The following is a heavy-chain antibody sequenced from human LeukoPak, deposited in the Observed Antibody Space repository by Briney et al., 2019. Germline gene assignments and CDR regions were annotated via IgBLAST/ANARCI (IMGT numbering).Heavy chain of an antibody. CDR1: GDSISGYY. V-gene: IGHV4-59*01. J-gene: IGHJ4*02. D-gene: IGHD3-3*01. CDR3: ARGTDGVAY. CDR2: IYYSGST. Sequence: PSETLSLTCTVSGDSISGYYWSWIRQPPGKGLEWIGYIYYSGSTNYNPSLKSRVTISVDTSKNQFSLKLSSVTAADTAVYYCARGTDGVAYWGQGTLVTVSS.